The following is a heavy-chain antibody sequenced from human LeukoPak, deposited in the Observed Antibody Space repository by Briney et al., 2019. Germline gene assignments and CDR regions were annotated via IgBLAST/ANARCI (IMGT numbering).Heavy chain of an antibody. D-gene: IGHD6-13*01. CDR3: AKKSAAAGTGDYFDY. Sequence: GRSLRLSCAASGFTFDDYAMHWVRQAPGKGLEWVSGISWNRGSIGYADSVKGRFTISRDNAKNSLYLQMNSLRAEDTALYYCAKKSAAAGTGDYFDYRGQGTLVTVSS. CDR2: ISWNRGSI. V-gene: IGHV3-9*01. J-gene: IGHJ4*02. CDR1: GFTFDDYA.